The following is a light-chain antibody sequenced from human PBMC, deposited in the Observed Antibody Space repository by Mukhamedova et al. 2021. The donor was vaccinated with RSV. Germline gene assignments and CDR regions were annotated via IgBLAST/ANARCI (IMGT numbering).Light chain of an antibody. CDR3: QQYLTYWT. J-gene: IGKJ1*01. V-gene: IGKV1-5*03. Sequence: WYQRRVHGKAPKLLIYKASNLQTRVPSRFSGSGSGTEFTLTISSLQPDDFATYFCQQYLTYWTFGQGTKVEIK. CDR2: KAS.